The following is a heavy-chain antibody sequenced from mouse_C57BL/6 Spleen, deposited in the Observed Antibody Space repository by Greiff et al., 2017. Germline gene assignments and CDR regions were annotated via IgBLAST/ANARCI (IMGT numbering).Heavy chain of an antibody. CDR1: GFTFSDYY. CDR2: INYDGSST. J-gene: IGHJ1*03. V-gene: IGHV5-16*01. D-gene: IGHD2-5*01. Sequence: EVHLVESEGGLVQPGSSMKLSCTASGFTFSDYYMAWVRQVPEKGLEWVANINYDGSSTYYLDSLKSRFIISRDNAKNILYLQMSSLKSEDTATYYCARENYSNHWYFDVWGTGTTVTVSS. CDR3: ARENYSNHWYFDV.